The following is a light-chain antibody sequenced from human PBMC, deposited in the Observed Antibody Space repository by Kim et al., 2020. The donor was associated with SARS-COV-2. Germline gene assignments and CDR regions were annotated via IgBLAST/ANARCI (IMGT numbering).Light chain of an antibody. CDR1: QGISSY. CDR3: QKYDGAPYT. J-gene: IGKJ2*01. Sequence: STSVGDRVTITCRASQGISSYLAWYQQKPGKVPKLLIYAASTLQPGVPSRFSGSGSGTDFTLTISSLQPEDVATYYCQKYDGAPYTFGQGTKLEI. V-gene: IGKV1-27*01. CDR2: AAS.